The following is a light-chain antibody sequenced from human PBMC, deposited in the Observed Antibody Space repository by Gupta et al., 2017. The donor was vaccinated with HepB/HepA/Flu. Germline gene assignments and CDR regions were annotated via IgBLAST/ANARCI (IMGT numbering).Light chain of an antibody. Sequence: SYVLTQPPSVSVAPGKTATITCGENNIGSKSVHWYQQKPGQAPVLFVYDDRDRPLGIPERFSGSNSGTTATLTISRVEAGDEADYYCQVWDGDSDHYVFGTGTKVTVL. CDR3: QVWDGDSDHYV. V-gene: IGLV3-21*03. CDR1: NIGSKS. CDR2: DDR. J-gene: IGLJ1*01.